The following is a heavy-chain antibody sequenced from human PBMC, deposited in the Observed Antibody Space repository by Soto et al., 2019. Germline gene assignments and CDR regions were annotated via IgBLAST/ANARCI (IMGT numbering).Heavy chain of an antibody. CDR2: IWYDGSNK. CDR1: GFTFSNYG. D-gene: IGHD6-13*01. Sequence: QVQLVESGGGVVQPGTSLRLSCAASGFTFSNYGMHWVRQAPGKGLEWVAVIWYDGSNKYYAESVKGRFTISRDNSKNTLYLQMDSLRAEDTAVYYCARDPGIAAAGRYYYYYMDVWGQGTTVTVSS. CDR3: ARDPGIAAAGRYYYYYMDV. J-gene: IGHJ6*02. V-gene: IGHV3-33*01.